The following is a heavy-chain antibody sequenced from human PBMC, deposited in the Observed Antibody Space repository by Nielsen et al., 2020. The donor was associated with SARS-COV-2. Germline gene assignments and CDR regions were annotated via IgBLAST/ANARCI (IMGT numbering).Heavy chain of an antibody. CDR2: ISVLKGET. J-gene: IGHJ5*01. CDR3: ANSFHDYGDWFDS. V-gene: IGHV1-18*01. Sequence: ASVKVSCKASGYTFNRFDISWVRQAPGQGLEWMGLISVLKGETNYAQKFRGRVSMTTDTSTNTAYMELGSLRSDDTAMYYCANSFHDYGDWFDSWGQGTLVPSPQ. D-gene: IGHD4-17*01. CDR1: GYTFNRFD.